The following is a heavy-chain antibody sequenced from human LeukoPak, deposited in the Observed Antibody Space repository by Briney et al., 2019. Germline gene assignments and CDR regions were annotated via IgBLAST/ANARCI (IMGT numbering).Heavy chain of an antibody. D-gene: IGHD3-16*01. V-gene: IGHV3-7*01. J-gene: IGHJ3*02. CDR2: IKQDGSEK. Sequence: GGSLRLSCAASGFTFSSYWMSWVRQAPGKGLEWVANIKQDGSEKYYVDSVKGRFTISRDNAKNSLYLQMNSLRAEDTAVYYCASIFSMITLAFDIWGQGTMVTVSS. CDR3: ASIFSMITLAFDI. CDR1: GFTFSSYW.